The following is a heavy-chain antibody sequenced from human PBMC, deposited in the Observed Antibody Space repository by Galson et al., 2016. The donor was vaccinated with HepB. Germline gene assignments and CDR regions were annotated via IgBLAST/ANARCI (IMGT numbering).Heavy chain of an antibody. Sequence: CAISGDSVSSNSAAWNWLRQPPSRGLEWLGRTYYRSKWYNDYAESVKSRITINPDTSKNQFSLQLHSVTPDDTAFYYCAGEGASGYALDYWGQGTLVTVSS. CDR3: AGEGASGYALDY. D-gene: IGHD6-25*01. J-gene: IGHJ4*02. V-gene: IGHV6-1*01. CDR1: GDSVSSNSAA. CDR2: TYYRSKWYN.